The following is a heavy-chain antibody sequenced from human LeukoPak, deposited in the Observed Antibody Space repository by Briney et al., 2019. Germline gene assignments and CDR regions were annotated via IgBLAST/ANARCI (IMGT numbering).Heavy chain of an antibody. CDR3: ARGLEWLTRRHTWFDP. Sequence: ASVKVSCKASGYTFSGYYLHWVRQAPGQGLEWMGWIDPNSGGTNYAQKFQGRITMTRDTSINTDYIELSRLRSDDTAVYYCARGLEWLTRRHTWFDPWGQGTLVTVSS. V-gene: IGHV1-2*02. J-gene: IGHJ5*02. CDR2: IDPNSGGT. CDR1: GYTFSGYY. D-gene: IGHD3-3*01.